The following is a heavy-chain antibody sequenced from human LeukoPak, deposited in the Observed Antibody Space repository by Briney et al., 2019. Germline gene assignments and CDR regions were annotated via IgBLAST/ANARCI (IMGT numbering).Heavy chain of an antibody. CDR1: GRSFSGYY. Sequence: SETLSLTCAVYGRSFSGYYWSWLRQPPGKGLEWIGEINHSGSTNYNPSLKSRVTISVDTSKNQFSLKLSSVTAADTAVYYCASATTPPHDYGGNSGGGAFDIWGQGTMVTVSS. J-gene: IGHJ3*02. CDR2: INHSGST. CDR3: ASATTPPHDYGGNSGGGAFDI. V-gene: IGHV4-34*01. D-gene: IGHD4-23*01.